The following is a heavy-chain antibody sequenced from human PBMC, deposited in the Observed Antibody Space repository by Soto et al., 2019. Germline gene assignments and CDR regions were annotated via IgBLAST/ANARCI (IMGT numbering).Heavy chain of an antibody. V-gene: IGHV5-51*01. D-gene: IGHD1-26*01. CDR3: ARQGSVGSLIDY. CDR1: GYSFASYW. Sequence: GXSLNISCKGSGYSFASYWLGWLRQFPGKGLEWMGTIFFDDSDTRYSPSFQGLVTISADKSINTAYLQWISLKASDTAMDYCARQGSVGSLIDYWGQGTLVTVSS. J-gene: IGHJ4*02. CDR2: IFFDDSDT.